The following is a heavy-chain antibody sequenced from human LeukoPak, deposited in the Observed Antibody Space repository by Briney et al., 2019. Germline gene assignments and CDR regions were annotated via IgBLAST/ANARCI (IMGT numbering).Heavy chain of an antibody. D-gene: IGHD5-18*01. Sequence: GRSLRLSCAASGFTFSSYGMHWVRQAPGKGLEWVAVIWYDGSNKYYADSVKGRFTISRDNSKNTLYLQMNSPRAEDTAVYYCARERWIPVAYYYYGMDVWGQGTTVTVSS. CDR1: GFTFSSYG. CDR2: IWYDGSNK. J-gene: IGHJ6*02. CDR3: ARERWIPVAYYYYGMDV. V-gene: IGHV3-33*01.